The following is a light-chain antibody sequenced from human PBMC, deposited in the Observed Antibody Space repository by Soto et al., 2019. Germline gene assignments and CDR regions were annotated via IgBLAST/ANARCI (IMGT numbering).Light chain of an antibody. Sequence: QSVLTQPPSVSGAPGERVTISCTGSSSNIGAGYDVHWYQQRPGTAPKLLIYHNSDRPSGVPDRFSGSKSGTSASLAITGLQAEDEADYYCQSYDSGLSAFYDFGTGTKVTVL. V-gene: IGLV1-40*01. CDR1: SSNIGAGYD. CDR2: HNS. J-gene: IGLJ1*01. CDR3: QSYDSGLSAFYD.